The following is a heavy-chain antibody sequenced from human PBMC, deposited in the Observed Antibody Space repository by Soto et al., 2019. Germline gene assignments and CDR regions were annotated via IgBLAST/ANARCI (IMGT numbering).Heavy chain of an antibody. CDR3: ARGGVDVVATSAFDY. Sequence: QVQLVQSGAEVKKPGSSVKVSCKASGATYSTSAISWVRQAPGQGLEWMGGINPILGTPDYAHKFQGIVTITADESTSTVYMELGSLRSEDTALYFCARGGVDVVATSAFDYWGQGTLVTVSS. D-gene: IGHD5-12*01. V-gene: IGHV1-69*01. J-gene: IGHJ4*02. CDR1: GATYSTSA. CDR2: INPILGTP.